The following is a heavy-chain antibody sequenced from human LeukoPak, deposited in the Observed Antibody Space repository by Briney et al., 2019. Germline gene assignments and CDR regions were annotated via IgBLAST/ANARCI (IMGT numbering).Heavy chain of an antibody. CDR2: ISGSGGST. V-gene: IGHV3-23*01. D-gene: IGHD6-13*01. J-gene: IGHJ4*02. Sequence: GGSLRLSCAVSGFTISSYAMSWVRQAPGKGLEWVSAISGSGGSTNYTDSVKGRFSISRDNSKNTLYLQMNSLRAGDTAVYYCAKVLSSSWYRYYFDYWGQGTLVTVSS. CDR1: GFTISSYA. CDR3: AKVLSSSWYRYYFDY.